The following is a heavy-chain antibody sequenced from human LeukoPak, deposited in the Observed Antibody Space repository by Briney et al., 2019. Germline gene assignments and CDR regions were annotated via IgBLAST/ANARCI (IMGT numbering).Heavy chain of an antibody. CDR2: IKQDGSEK. D-gene: IGHD3-10*01. V-gene: IGHV3-7*01. Sequence: PGGSLRLSCAASEFTFSNYWMGWVRQAPGKGLEWVANIKQDGSEKYYVDSVKGRFTISRDNAKNSLYLQMNSLRAEDTAVYYCARDPRAWFGEGDAFDIWGQRTMVTVSS. CDR1: EFTFSNYW. CDR3: ARDPRAWFGEGDAFDI. J-gene: IGHJ3*02.